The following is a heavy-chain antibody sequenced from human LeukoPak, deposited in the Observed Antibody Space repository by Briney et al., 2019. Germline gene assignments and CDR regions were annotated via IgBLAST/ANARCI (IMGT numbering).Heavy chain of an antibody. CDR2: ISGGST. J-gene: IGHJ2*01. CDR1: GFTFSSYA. D-gene: IGHD2-2*01. Sequence: GGSLRLSCAASGFTFSSYAMNWVRQAPGKGREWVSGISGGSTYYADSVKGRFTISRDNSKNTLYLQMNSLRAEDTAVYYCAKVLFIVLIPNWYFDLWGRGTLVTVSS. V-gene: IGHV3-23*01. CDR3: AKVLFIVLIPNWYFDL.